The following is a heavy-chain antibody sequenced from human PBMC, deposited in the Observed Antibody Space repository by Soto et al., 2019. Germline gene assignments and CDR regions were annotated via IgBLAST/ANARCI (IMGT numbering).Heavy chain of an antibody. CDR1: GFTFSSYA. Sequence: QVQLVESGGGVVQPGRSLRLSCAASGFTFSSYAMHWVRQAPGKGLEWVAVISYDGSNKYYADSVKGRFTISRDNSKNPLYLQMNSLRAEDTAVYYCARDSTSRASLRNFDYWGQGTLVTVSS. V-gene: IGHV3-30-3*01. CDR2: ISYDGSNK. J-gene: IGHJ4*02. CDR3: ARDSTSRASLRNFDY. D-gene: IGHD1-1*01.